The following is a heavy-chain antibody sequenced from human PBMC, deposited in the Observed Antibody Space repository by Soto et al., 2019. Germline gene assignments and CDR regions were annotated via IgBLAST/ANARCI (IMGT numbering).Heavy chain of an antibody. J-gene: IGHJ4*02. Sequence: SETLSLTCTVSGASVSSGSYYWSWIRQPPGKGLEWIGYIYYSGSTNYNPSLKSRVTISVDTSKNQFSLKLSSVTAADTAVFYCARDRYCSGGSCRIFDYWGQGTLVTVSS. CDR2: IYYSGST. D-gene: IGHD2-15*01. V-gene: IGHV4-61*01. CDR3: ARDRYCSGGSCRIFDY. CDR1: GASVSSGSYY.